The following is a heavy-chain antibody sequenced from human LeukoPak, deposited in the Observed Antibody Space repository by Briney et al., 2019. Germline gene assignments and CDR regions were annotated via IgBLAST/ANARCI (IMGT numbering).Heavy chain of an antibody. CDR2: ISYDGSNK. D-gene: IGHD6-19*01. CDR3: ARDGAVAGKIFLGY. CDR1: GFTFSSYA. J-gene: IGHJ4*02. Sequence: PGRSLRLSCAASGFTFSSYAMHWVRQAPGKGLEWVAVISYDGSNKYYADSVKGRFTISRDNSKNTLYLQMNSLRAEDTAVYYCARDGAVAGKIFLGYWGQGTLVTVSS. V-gene: IGHV3-30*04.